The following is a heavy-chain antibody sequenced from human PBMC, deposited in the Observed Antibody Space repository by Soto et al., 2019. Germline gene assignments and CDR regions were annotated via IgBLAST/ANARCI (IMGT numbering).Heavy chain of an antibody. CDR2: ISHHGIRT. D-gene: IGHD1-26*01. Sequence: GGPLILPNAAARFKFGDHGRRWISKTPGKGLQWLATISHHGIRTHYADSVMGRFTISRDNFKKVVYLHLSGLRVEDTAIYYCAKDWVGGSNNYQLDYWGQGTAVTVSS. CDR1: RFKFGDHG. V-gene: IGHV3-30*18. CDR3: AKDWVGGSNNYQLDY. J-gene: IGHJ4*02.